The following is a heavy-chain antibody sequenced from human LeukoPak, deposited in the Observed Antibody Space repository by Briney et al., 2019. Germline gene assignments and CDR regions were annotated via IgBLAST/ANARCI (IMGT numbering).Heavy chain of an antibody. V-gene: IGHV3-23*01. Sequence: GGSLRLSCATSGFTFSSYAMSWVRQAPGKGLEWVSGIGASGGSTYYAHSVKGRFTISRDNSKNTLYLQMNSLRTEDTAVYYCAKAEGYDILTGLDYWGQGTLVTVSS. CDR3: AKAEGYDILTGLDY. CDR2: IGASGGST. J-gene: IGHJ4*02. D-gene: IGHD3-9*01. CDR1: GFTFSSYA.